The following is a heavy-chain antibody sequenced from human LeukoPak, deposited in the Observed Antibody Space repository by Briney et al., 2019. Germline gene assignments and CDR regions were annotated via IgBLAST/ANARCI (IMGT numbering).Heavy chain of an antibody. D-gene: IGHD3-22*01. CDR2: ISSSGSTI. Sequence: GGSLRLSCAASGFTFNSYEMNWVRQAPGKGLEWVSYISSSGSTIYYADSVKGRFTISRDNAKNSLYLQMNRLRAEDTAVYYCARRTLDDSSGYYLWGGTYYFDYWGQGTLVTVSS. V-gene: IGHV3-48*03. CDR1: GFTFNSYE. CDR3: ARRTLDDSSGYYLWGGTYYFDY. J-gene: IGHJ4*02.